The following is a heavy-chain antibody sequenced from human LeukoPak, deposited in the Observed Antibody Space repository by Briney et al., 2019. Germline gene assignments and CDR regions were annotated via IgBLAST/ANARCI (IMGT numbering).Heavy chain of an antibody. CDR3: AKWGHGGYFDWLHDH. Sequence: PGGSLRLSCAASGFMFSSYGMHWVRQAPGKGLEWVAFIRYDGSKRQHAEPVELLFTIARDNTKKMLYLQMNNLRPEETAVYYCAKWGHGGYFDWLHDHWGQGTLVTVSS. CDR2: IRYDGSKR. V-gene: IGHV3-30*02. J-gene: IGHJ5*02. CDR1: GFMFSSYG. D-gene: IGHD3-9*01.